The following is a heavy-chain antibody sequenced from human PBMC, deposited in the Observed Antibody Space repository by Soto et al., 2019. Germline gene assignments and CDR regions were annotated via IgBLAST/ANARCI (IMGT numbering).Heavy chain of an antibody. J-gene: IGHJ6*04. Sequence: PSETLSLTCAVSGGSISSSNWWSWVRQPPGKGLEWIGEIYHSGSTNYNPSLKSRVTISVDKSKNQFSLKLSSVTAADTAVYYCARDGHCSSTSCYWHYYYYGMDVWGKGTTVTVSS. CDR2: IYHSGST. CDR3: ARDGHCSSTSCYWHYYYYGMDV. CDR1: GGSISSSNW. V-gene: IGHV4-4*02. D-gene: IGHD2-2*01.